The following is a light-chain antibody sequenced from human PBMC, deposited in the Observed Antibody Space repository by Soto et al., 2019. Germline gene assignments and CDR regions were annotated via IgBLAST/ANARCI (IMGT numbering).Light chain of an antibody. CDR2: VAS. CDR3: VKSLLTARM. CDR1: QSLLHTDGYNY. V-gene: IGKV2-28*01. Sequence: DIVMTQSPLSLPVTPGEPASISCRSSQSLLHTDGYNYLDWFLQKPGQSPQLLIYVASNRASGVPDRFSGSGSGTDLTLKITVVEAEDVGMYYCVKSLLTARMFGQATDVEI. J-gene: IGKJ1*01.